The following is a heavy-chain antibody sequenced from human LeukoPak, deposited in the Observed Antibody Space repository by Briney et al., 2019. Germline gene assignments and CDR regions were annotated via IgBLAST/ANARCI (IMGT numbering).Heavy chain of an antibody. D-gene: IGHD5-18*01. CDR3: AGIQQWSWRSFDI. J-gene: IGHJ3*02. V-gene: IGHV3-53*01. CDR2: IYGGGST. Sequence: HPGGSLRLSCAASGITVSSNYMSWVRQAPGKGLEWVSIIYGGGSTYYTDSVRGRFTISQDNSKNTLYLQMDSLRAEDTAVYFCAGIQQWSWRSFDIWGQGTVVTVSS. CDR1: GITVSSNY.